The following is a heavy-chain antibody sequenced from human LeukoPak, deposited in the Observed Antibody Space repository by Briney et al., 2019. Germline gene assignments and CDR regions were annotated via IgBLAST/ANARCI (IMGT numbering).Heavy chain of an antibody. J-gene: IGHJ6*03. CDR2: INSSNSTI. Sequence: GGSLRLSCAAPGFTLSSYSMNWVRQAPGKGQERVSYINSSNSTINYADSVKGRFTISRDNAKNSLYLQMNSLRAEDTAVYYCAKRSGGWYLYYYMDVWGKGTTVTVSS. CDR1: GFTLSSYS. CDR3: AKRSGGWYLYYYMDV. D-gene: IGHD6-19*01. V-gene: IGHV3-48*04.